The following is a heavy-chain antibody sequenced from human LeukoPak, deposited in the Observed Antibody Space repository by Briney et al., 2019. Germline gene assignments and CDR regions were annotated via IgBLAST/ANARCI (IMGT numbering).Heavy chain of an antibody. J-gene: IGHJ4*02. D-gene: IGHD5-24*01. CDR2: ISYSGRC. CDR1: AASISSDAYC. Sequence: SETLSLTCIVSAASISSDAYCWDWLRQPPGKGLEWIVGISYSGRCYSNPSLKNRVTLFVDPSKSQLPVRLTSVTAADTAVYHCARRRAGYKFDYWGQGLLVTVS. CDR3: ARRRAGYKFDY. V-gene: IGHV4-39*01.